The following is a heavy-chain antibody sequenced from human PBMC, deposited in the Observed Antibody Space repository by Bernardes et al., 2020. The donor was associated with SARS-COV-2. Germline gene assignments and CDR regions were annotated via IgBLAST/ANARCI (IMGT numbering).Heavy chain of an antibody. CDR3: ARALGRTAMVFLDYYYFDY. V-gene: IGHV3-7*01. D-gene: IGHD5-18*01. J-gene: IGHJ4*02. CDR1: GFTFSSYW. CDR2: IKQDGREK. Sequence: GGSLRLSCAASGFTFSSYWMSWVRQAPGKGLEWVANIKQDGREKYYVDSVKGRFTISRDNAKNSLYLQMNSLRAEDTAVYYCARALGRTAMVFLDYYYFDYWGQGTLVTVSS.